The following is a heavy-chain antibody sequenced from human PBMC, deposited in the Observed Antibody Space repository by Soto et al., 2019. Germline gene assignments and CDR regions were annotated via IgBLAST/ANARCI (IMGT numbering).Heavy chain of an antibody. V-gene: IGHV4-31*03. CDR2: IYYSGST. D-gene: IGHD1-20*01. CDR3: ATSGYNWNDDYFDY. Sequence: PSETLSLTCTVSGGSISSGGYYRSWIRQHPGKGLEWIGYIYYSGSTYYNPSLKSRVTISVDTSKNQFSLKLSSVTAADTAVYYCATSGYNWNDDYFDYWGQGTLVTVSS. CDR1: GGSISSGGYY. J-gene: IGHJ4*02.